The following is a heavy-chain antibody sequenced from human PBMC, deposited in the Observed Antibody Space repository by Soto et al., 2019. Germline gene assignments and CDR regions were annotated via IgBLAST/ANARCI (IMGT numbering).Heavy chain of an antibody. CDR2: INPNSGNT. CDR3: TTPVVPAAKGPGY. Sequence: GASVKVSCKASGYTFTGYYMHWVRQAPGQGLEWMGWINPNSGNTGYAQKFQGRVTMTRNTSISTAYMELNSLKTEDTAVYYCTTPVVPAAKGPGYWGQGTLVTVSS. CDR1: GYTFTGYY. D-gene: IGHD2-2*01. J-gene: IGHJ4*02. V-gene: IGHV1-8*02.